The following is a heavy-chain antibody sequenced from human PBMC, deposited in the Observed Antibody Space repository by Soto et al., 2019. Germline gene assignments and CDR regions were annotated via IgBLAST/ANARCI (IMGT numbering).Heavy chain of an antibody. CDR3: ARGRVGKADYVWGSYRYSKPYYFDY. D-gene: IGHD3-16*02. CDR2: IYYSGST. J-gene: IGHJ4*02. Sequence: PSETLSLTCSVSGGSINSSSYFWGWVRQPPGKGLEWIGSIYYSGSTYYNPSLRSRVTISVDTSKNQFSLKLSSVTAADTAVYYCARGRVGKADYVWGSYRYSKPYYFDYWGQGTLVTVSS. CDR1: GGSINSSSYF. V-gene: IGHV4-39*01.